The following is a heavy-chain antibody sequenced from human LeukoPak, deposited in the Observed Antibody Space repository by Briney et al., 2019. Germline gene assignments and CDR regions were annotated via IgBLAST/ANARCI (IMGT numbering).Heavy chain of an antibody. Sequence: PGGSLRLPCAASGFTFSSYGMHWVRQAPGKGLEWVAVISYDGSNKYYADSVKGRFTISRDNSKNTLYLQMNSLRAEDTAVYYCARGGDVDYSYYFDYWGQGTLVTVSS. V-gene: IGHV3-30*03. J-gene: IGHJ4*02. CDR1: GFTFSSYG. CDR3: ARGGDVDYSYYFDY. CDR2: ISYDGSNK. D-gene: IGHD3-16*01.